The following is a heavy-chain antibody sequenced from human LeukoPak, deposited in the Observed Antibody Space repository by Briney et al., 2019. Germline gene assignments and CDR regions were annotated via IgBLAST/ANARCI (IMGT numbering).Heavy chain of an antibody. CDR1: GASLSDYF. D-gene: IGHD3-22*01. CDR3: ARVTYYYDSSGYSYLQSGAFDI. V-gene: IGHV4-38-2*02. J-gene: IGHJ3*02. Sequence: PSETLSLTCNVSGASLSDYFWSWIRQPPGKGLEWIGSIYYSGSTYYNPSLKSRVTISVDTSKNQFSLKLTSVTAADTSVYYCARVTYYYDSSGYSYLQSGAFDIWGQGTMVTVSS. CDR2: IYYSGST.